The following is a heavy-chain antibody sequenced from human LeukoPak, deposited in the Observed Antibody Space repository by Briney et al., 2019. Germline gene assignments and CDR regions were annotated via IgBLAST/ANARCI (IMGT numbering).Heavy chain of an antibody. Sequence: GGSLRLSCAASGFTFSRYGMHWVREAPGTGLEWVAIISYDGSNKYYADSVKGRFTISRDNSKNTLYLQMNSLRAEDTAVYYCAKDRSSSWTFDYWGQGTLVTVSS. CDR3: AKDRSSSWTFDY. V-gene: IGHV3-30*18. D-gene: IGHD6-13*01. CDR1: GFTFSRYG. J-gene: IGHJ4*02. CDR2: ISYDGSNK.